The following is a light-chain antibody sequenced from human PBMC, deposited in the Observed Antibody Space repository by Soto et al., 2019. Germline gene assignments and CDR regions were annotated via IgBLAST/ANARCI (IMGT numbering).Light chain of an antibody. J-gene: IGKJ5*01. CDR2: GAF. CDR1: PSVTNF. Sequence: IVRRQSPATLSLSPGERATLSCRASPSVTNFLAWYQQKPGQAPRLLIYGAFNRATGIPARFSGSGSGTDFTLTISSLEPEDFAVYYCQQRNIWPPVTFGQGTRLEIK. CDR3: QQRNIWPPVT. V-gene: IGKV3-11*01.